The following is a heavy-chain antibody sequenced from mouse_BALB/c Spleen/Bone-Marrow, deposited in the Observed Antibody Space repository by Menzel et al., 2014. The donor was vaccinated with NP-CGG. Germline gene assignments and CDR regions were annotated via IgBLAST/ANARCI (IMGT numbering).Heavy chain of an antibody. D-gene: IGHD1-1*01. CDR1: GFTFXSYA. Sequence: EVQLVESGGGLVKPGGSLKLSCAASGFTFXSYAMSWVRQTPEKRLEWVATISSGGSYTYYPDSVKGRFTISRDNAKNTLYLQMSSLRSEDTAMYYCARQLLRYYFDYWGQGTTLTVSS. CDR2: ISSGGSYT. V-gene: IGHV5-9-3*01. CDR3: ARQLLRYYFDY. J-gene: IGHJ2*01.